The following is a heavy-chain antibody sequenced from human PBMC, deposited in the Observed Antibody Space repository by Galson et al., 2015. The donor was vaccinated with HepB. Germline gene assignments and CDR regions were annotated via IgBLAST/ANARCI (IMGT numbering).Heavy chain of an antibody. D-gene: IGHD6-13*01. J-gene: IGHJ6*02. CDR2: ISVSGSYT. CDR1: GFTFSDYY. Sequence: SLRLSCAASGFTFSDYYMYWIRQAPGKGLEWVSYISVSGSYTSYADSVKGRFTISRDNAKNSLYLQMNSLRAEDTAVYYCARDYAAGGAGGYYGMDVWGQGTAVTGSS. V-gene: IGHV3-11*06. CDR3: ARDYAAGGAGGYYGMDV.